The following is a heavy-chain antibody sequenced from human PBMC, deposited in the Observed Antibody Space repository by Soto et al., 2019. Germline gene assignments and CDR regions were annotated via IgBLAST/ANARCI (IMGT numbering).Heavy chain of an antibody. D-gene: IGHD1-26*01. CDR2: IYWDDDK. J-gene: IGHJ5*02. Sequence: QITLKESGPTLVKPTETLTLTCTFSGFSLTTREVGVCWIRQPPGKALEWLALIYWDDDKYYSSSLKTRLTITKDTSKNQVVLTMANMDPLDTATYYCARRPQGAYFRCFDTWGQGTLVTVS. V-gene: IGHV2-5*02. CDR3: ARRPQGAYFRCFDT. CDR1: GFSLTTREVG.